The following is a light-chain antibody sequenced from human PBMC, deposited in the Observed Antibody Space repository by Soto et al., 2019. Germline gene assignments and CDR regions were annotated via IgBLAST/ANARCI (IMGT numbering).Light chain of an antibody. J-gene: IGKJ5*01. Sequence: SVLTQAPATRSLCPGHRSPLSCRATDSVNSSYVAWYQQTPGQTPRLLIHGATSRAAGVPDRFSGSESGTDFTLTISRLEPEDFAVYYCQQYAGTPTFGQGTRLEIK. CDR2: GAT. CDR1: DSVNSSY. CDR3: QQYAGTPT. V-gene: IGKV3-20*01.